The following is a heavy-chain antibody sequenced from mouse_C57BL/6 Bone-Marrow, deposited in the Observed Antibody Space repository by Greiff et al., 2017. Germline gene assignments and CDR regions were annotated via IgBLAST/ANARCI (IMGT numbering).Heavy chain of an antibody. J-gene: IGHJ3*01. Sequence: QVQLQQPGAELVKPGASVKLSCKASGYTFTSYWMQWVKQRPGQGLQWIGEIDPSDSYTNSNQKFKGKATLTVATSSSTAYMQLISLTSEDSAVYYCVPIYYYGSSLAYWGQGTLVTVSA. V-gene: IGHV1-50*01. D-gene: IGHD1-1*01. CDR3: VPIYYYGSSLAY. CDR2: IDPSDSYT. CDR1: GYTFTSYW.